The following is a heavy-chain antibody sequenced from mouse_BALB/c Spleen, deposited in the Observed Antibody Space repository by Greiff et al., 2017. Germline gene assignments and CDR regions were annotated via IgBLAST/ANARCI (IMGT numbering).Heavy chain of an antibody. CDR1: GFSLTGYG. V-gene: IGHV2-6-7*01. CDR2: IWGDGST. CDR3: ARDPLYYYGSSYYYAMDY. J-gene: IGHJ4*01. Sequence: VKVVESGPGLVAPSQSLSITCTVSGFSLTGYGVNWVRQPPGKGLEWLGMIWGDGSTDYNSALKSRLSISKDNSKSQVFLKMNSLQTDDTARYYCARDPLYYYGSSYYYAMDYWGQGTSVTVSS. D-gene: IGHD1-1*01.